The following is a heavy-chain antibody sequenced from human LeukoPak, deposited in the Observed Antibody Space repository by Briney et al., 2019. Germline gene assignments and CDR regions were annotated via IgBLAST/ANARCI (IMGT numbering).Heavy chain of an antibody. Sequence: SETLSLTCTVSGGSISSGSYYWSWIRQPAGKGLEWIGRIYTSGSTDYNPSLKSRVTISVDTSKNQFSLKLSSVTAADTAVYYCARESRGDLYYYYYYMDVWGKGTTVTVSS. D-gene: IGHD4-17*01. CDR2: IYTSGST. V-gene: IGHV4-61*02. J-gene: IGHJ6*03. CDR3: ARESRGDLYYYYYYMDV. CDR1: GGSISSGSYY.